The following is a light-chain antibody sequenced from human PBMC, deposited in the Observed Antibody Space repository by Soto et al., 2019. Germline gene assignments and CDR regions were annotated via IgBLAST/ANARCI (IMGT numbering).Light chain of an antibody. Sequence: DIVFTQSPGTLSLSPGEVSTLSCRASDGLTNSYLAWYQQKPGQAPSLLIYGASSRATGIPDRFSGSGSGTEFTLTVDRLEPEDFAVYYCHQYGSSPQTFGRGTKVDIK. J-gene: IGKJ1*01. V-gene: IGKV3-20*01. CDR3: HQYGSSPQT. CDR1: DGLTNSY. CDR2: GAS.